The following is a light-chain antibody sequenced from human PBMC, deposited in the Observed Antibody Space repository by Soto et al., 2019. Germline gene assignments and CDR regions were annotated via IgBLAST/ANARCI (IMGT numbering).Light chain of an antibody. Sequence: QSVLTQPASVSGSPGQSITITCTGTTRDVGSYNLISWYQQHPGKAPKVIIKELNKRPSGVSNRFSGSKSGNTASLTISELQLEDEADYYCCSYAGIPHVFGPGTKVTVL. V-gene: IGLV2-23*02. CDR3: CSYAGIPHV. J-gene: IGLJ1*01. CDR2: ELN. CDR1: TRDVGSYNL.